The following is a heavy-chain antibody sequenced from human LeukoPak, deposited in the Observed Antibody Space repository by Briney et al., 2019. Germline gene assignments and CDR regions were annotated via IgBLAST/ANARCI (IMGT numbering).Heavy chain of an antibody. Sequence: PSETLSLTCTVSGGSISSSSYYWSWIRQPPGKGLEWIGYIYYSGSTNYNPSLKSRVTISVDTSKNQFSLKLSSVTAADTAVYYCARAGRDGYKSYYFDYWGQGTLVTVSS. CDR1: GGSISSSSYY. D-gene: IGHD5-24*01. J-gene: IGHJ4*02. CDR2: IYYSGST. V-gene: IGHV4-61*01. CDR3: ARAGRDGYKSYYFDY.